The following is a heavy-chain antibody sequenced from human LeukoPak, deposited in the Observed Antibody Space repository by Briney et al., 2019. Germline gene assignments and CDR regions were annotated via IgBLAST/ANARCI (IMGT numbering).Heavy chain of an antibody. CDR1: GYTFTGYY. V-gene: IGHV1-2*02. D-gene: IGHD3-9*01. CDR2: INPNSGGT. Sequence: ASVKVSCKASGYTFTGYYMHWVRQAPGQGLEWMGWINPNSGGTNYAQKFQGRVTMTTDTSTSTAYMELRSLRSDDTAVYYCARDQVLRYFDWLLSKDPNWFDPWGQGTLVTVSS. J-gene: IGHJ5*02. CDR3: ARDQVLRYFDWLLSKDPNWFDP.